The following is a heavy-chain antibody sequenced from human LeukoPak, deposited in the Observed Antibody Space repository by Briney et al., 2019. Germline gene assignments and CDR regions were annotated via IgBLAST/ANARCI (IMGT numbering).Heavy chain of an antibody. CDR1: GFTFSSYW. J-gene: IGHJ6*02. Sequence: PGGSLRLSCAASGFTFSSYWMHWVRQAPGKGLVWVSRINSDGSTTTYADSVKGRFTISRDNAKNTLYLQMNSLRAEDTAVYYCARSPYSSGWYSQSYYYYYGMDVWGQGTTVTVSS. V-gene: IGHV3-74*01. CDR3: ARSPYSSGWYSQSYYYYYGMDV. D-gene: IGHD6-19*01. CDR2: INSDGSTT.